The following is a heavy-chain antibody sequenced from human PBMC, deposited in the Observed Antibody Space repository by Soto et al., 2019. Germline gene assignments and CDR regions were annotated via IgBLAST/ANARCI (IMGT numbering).Heavy chain of an antibody. CDR2: ISGSVGST. D-gene: IGHD2-2*01. V-gene: IGHV3-23*01. J-gene: IGHJ5*02. Sequence: EVQLLESGGCLVQPGGSLRLACAASGFTFSSYAMSWVRQAPGKGLEWVSAISGSVGSTYYADSVKGRFTISRDNSKNTLYLQMNSLRAEDTAVYYCAKDVGLPDNWFDPWGQGTLVTVSS. CDR3: AKDVGLPDNWFDP. CDR1: GFTFSSYA.